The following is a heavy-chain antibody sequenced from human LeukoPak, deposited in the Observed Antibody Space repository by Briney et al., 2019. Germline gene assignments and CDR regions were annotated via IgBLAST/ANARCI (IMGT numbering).Heavy chain of an antibody. D-gene: IGHD3-3*01. V-gene: IGHV1-18*01. CDR3: ARAPPGSYDFWSGQWTAYYYYYMDV. CDR2: ISAYIGNT. Sequence: ASVKVSCKASGYTFTSYGISWVRQAPGQGLEWMGWISAYIGNTNYAQKLQGRVTMTTDTSTSTAYMELRSLRSDDTAVYYCARAPPGSYDFWSGQWTAYYYYYMDVWGKGTTVTVSS. J-gene: IGHJ6*03. CDR1: GYTFTSYG.